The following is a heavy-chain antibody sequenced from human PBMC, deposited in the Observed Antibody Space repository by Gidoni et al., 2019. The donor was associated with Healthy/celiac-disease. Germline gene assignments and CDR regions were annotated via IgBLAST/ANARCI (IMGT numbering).Heavy chain of an antibody. CDR3: ARLLGIAVAGTDASYFDY. V-gene: IGHV5-51*01. Sequence: GREWMGIIYPGDSDTRYSPSFQGQVTISADKSISTAYLQWSSLKASDTAMYYCARLLGIAVAGTDASYFDYWGQGTLVTVSS. CDR2: IYPGDSDT. D-gene: IGHD6-19*01. J-gene: IGHJ4*02.